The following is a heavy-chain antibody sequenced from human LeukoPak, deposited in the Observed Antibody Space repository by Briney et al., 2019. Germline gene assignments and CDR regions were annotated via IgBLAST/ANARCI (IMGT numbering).Heavy chain of an antibody. D-gene: IGHD3-10*01. J-gene: IGHJ3*02. V-gene: IGHV1-2*02. CDR1: GYTFTGYY. CDR2: INPNSGGT. Sequence: GASVKVSCKASGYTFTGYYMHWVRQAPGQGLEWMGWINPNSGGTNYAQKFQGRVTMTRDTSISTAYMELSSLRSEDTAVYYCARARGRISLVRGITRDAFDIWGQGTMVTVSS. CDR3: ARARGRISLVRGITRDAFDI.